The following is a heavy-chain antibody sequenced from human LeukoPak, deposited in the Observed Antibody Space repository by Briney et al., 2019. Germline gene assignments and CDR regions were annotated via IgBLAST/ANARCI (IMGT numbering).Heavy chain of an antibody. CDR1: GFPFSRYP. CDR3: EKRGEPRGHHYDF. Sequence: GGSLRLSCAASGFPFSRYPMSWVRQSPGKGVEWLSAISGSCGNTYCTHREKGGYPISRENPKNALYVHKNTLRPEHTAVYYCEKRGEPRGHHYDFWGKGTLVTVSS. CDR2: ISGSCGNT. J-gene: IGHJ4*02. D-gene: IGHD1-14*01. V-gene: IGHV3-23*01.